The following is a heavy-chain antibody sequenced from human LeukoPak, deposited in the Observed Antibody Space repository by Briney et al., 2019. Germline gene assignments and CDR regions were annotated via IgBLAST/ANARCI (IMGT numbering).Heavy chain of an antibody. D-gene: IGHD2-21*01. CDR3: TRDYSYAMAV. CDR2: INSDGSST. V-gene: IGHV3-74*01. J-gene: IGHJ6*02. Sequence: GGSLRLSCAASGFTFSSAWMHWVRQTPGKGLVWVSRINSDGSSTNYADSVEGRFTISRDNAENMVNLQMNSLRAEDTAIYYCTRDYSYAMAVWGQGTTVTVSS. CDR1: GFTFSSAW.